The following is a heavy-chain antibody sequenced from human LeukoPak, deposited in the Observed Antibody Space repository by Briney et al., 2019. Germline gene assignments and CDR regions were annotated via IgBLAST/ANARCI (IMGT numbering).Heavy chain of an antibody. Sequence: ASVKVSSKASGYTFTGYYMHWVRQAPGQGLEWMGWINPNSGGTNYAQKFQGRVTMTRDTSISTAYMELSRLRSDDTAVYYCARGVVPAARGFTAIDYWGQGTLVTVSS. CDR2: INPNSGGT. CDR1: GYTFTGYY. J-gene: IGHJ4*02. CDR3: ARGVVPAARGFTAIDY. V-gene: IGHV1-2*02. D-gene: IGHD2-2*01.